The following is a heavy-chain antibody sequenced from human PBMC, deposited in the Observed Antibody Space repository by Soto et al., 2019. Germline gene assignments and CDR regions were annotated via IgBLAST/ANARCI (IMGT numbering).Heavy chain of an antibody. D-gene: IGHD2-2*01. J-gene: IGHJ4*02. CDR2: IYYGGST. CDR3: ARFYCSSTNCYVVY. V-gene: IGHV4-59*08. Sequence: PSETLSLTCTVSGGSISSYFWSWIRQPPGKGLEWIGYIYYGGSTNYNPSLKSRVTISVDTSENQFSLILSSVTAADTAVYYCARFYCSSTNCYVVYWGQGTLVTVSS. CDR1: GGSISSYF.